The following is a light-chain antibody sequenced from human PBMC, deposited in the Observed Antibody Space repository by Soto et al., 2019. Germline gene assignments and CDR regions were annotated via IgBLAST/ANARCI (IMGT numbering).Light chain of an antibody. CDR1: QSISDY. J-gene: IGKJ4*01. V-gene: IGKV3-11*01. CDR2: DAS. Sequence: EIVLTQSPATLSLYPGERATLSCRAGQSISDYLAWYQQRPGQAPRLLIFDASNRATGVPDRFSGGGSGTDFTLIISSLEPEDFAVYYCQQRVNWPPTFGGGTKVEI. CDR3: QQRVNWPPT.